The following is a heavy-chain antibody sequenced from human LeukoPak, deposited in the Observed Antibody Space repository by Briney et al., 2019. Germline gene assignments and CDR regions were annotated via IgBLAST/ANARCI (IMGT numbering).Heavy chain of an antibody. CDR3: AKDLDFDYADAFDI. CDR1: GFTFSNYS. CDR2: ISSSSSTI. V-gene: IGHV3-48*01. D-gene: IGHD3/OR15-3a*01. J-gene: IGHJ3*02. Sequence: GGSLRLSCAASGFTFSNYSMNWVRQAPGKGLEWVSYISSSSSTIYYADSVKGRFTISRDNAKNSLYLQMNSLRAEDTAVYYCAKDLDFDYADAFDIWGQGTMVTVSS.